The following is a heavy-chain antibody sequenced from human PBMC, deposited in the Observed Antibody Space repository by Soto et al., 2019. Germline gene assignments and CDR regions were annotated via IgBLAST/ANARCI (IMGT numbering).Heavy chain of an antibody. CDR3: ARRVKSIAAAGRAWFDP. CDR2: IYSRGSS. Sequence: ASETLCLTCTVSGGSISGYHWSWIRQTPEKGLEWIGYIYSRGSSNYTPSLKSRVTMSVDTSKNQFSLKLTSVTAADTAVYYCARRVKSIAAAGRAWFDPWGQGTLVTVSS. CDR1: GGSISGYH. V-gene: IGHV4-59*01. J-gene: IGHJ5*02. D-gene: IGHD6-13*01.